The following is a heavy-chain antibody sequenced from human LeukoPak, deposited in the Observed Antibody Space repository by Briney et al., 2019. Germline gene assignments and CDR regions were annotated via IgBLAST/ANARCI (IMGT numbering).Heavy chain of an antibody. CDR1: GFTFSGYW. CDR3: ARRLGGSSQRDY. D-gene: IGHD1-26*01. CDR2: VNEVGSET. V-gene: IGHV3-7*03. Sequence: GGSLRLSCAASGFTFSGYWMGWVRQAPGKGLEWVANVNEVGSETHSVDSVKGRFTISRDSARNSLYLQMNSLRAEDTAVYYCARRLGGSSQRDYWGQGTLVTVSS. J-gene: IGHJ4*02.